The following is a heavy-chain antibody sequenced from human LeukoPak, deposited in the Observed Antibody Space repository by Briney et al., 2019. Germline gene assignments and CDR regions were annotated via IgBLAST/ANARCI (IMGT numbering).Heavy chain of an antibody. CDR3: ARQGIGYCSSTSCADAFDI. J-gene: IGHJ3*02. D-gene: IGHD2-2*01. Sequence: GESLKISCKGSGYSFTSYWIGWVRQMPGKDLEWMGIIYPGDSDTRYSPSFQGQVTISADKSISTAYLQWSSLKASDTAMYYCARQGIGYCSSTSCADAFDIWGQGTMVTVSS. V-gene: IGHV5-51*01. CDR2: IYPGDSDT. CDR1: GYSFTSYW.